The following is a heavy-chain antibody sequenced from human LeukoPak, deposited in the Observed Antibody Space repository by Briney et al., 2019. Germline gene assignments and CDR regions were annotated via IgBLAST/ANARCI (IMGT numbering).Heavy chain of an antibody. D-gene: IGHD1-14*01. V-gene: IGHV3-7*01. J-gene: IGHJ4*02. CDR3: ARGGARYLDN. Sequence: GGSLRLSCVASGFGFSSYTMSWVRQALGKGLEWVAKMKEDGSDVYYVDSVKGRFTICRDNAKNSLCLQMSSLRVEDTAVYYCARGGARYLDNWGQGSLVTVSS. CDR2: MKEDGSDV. CDR1: GFGFSSYT.